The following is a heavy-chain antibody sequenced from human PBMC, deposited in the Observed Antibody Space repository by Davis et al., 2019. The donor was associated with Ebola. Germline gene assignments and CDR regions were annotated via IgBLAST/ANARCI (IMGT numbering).Heavy chain of an antibody. CDR1: GFTFSSYA. J-gene: IGHJ6*02. CDR2: ISGSGGST. CDR3: ARDDEDWNDVLYYYGMDV. Sequence: GGSLRLSCAASGFTFSSYAMSWVRQAPGKGLEWVSAISGSGGSTYYADSVKGRFTISRDNSKNTLYLQMNSLRAEDTAVYYCARDDEDWNDVLYYYGMDVWGQGTTVTVSS. D-gene: IGHD1-1*01. V-gene: IGHV3-23*01.